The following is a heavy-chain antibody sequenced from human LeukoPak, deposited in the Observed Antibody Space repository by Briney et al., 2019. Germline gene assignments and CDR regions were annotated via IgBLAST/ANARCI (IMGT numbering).Heavy chain of an antibody. Sequence: SETLSLTCTVSGGSISSSSYYWGWIRQPPGKGLEWIGSIYYSGSTYYNPSLKSRVTISVDTSKNQFSLKLSSVTAADTAVYYGAGPQTPVVRPRFAFEFWAQGKMAT. CDR2: IYYSGST. V-gene: IGHV4-39*01. J-gene: IGHJ3*01. CDR3: AGPQTPVVRPRFAFEF. D-gene: IGHD4-23*01. CDR1: GGSISSSSYY.